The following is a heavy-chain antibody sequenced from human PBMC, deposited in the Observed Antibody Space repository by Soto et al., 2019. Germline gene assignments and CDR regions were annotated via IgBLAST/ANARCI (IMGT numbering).Heavy chain of an antibody. D-gene: IGHD3-10*01. CDR3: ARQGFGPLHGRVDV. CDR1: GGSFSGYS. V-gene: IGHV4-34*01. Sequence: SETLSLTCAVYGGSFSGYSWTWIRQPPGTGLEWIGEAHHSGRTNYNPSLKSRVTISVDRSQNHFSLQMTSVTAADTAVYYCARQGFGPLHGRVDVWGQGTTVTVSS. J-gene: IGHJ6*02. CDR2: AHHSGRT.